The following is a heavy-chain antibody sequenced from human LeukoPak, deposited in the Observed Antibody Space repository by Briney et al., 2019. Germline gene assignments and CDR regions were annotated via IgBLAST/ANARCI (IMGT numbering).Heavy chain of an antibody. Sequence: GGSLRLSCAASGFTFSGYGMHWFRQAPGKGLEWVSYISGSSNAIYYADSVKGRFTISRDNAKNSLYLQMNSLRDEDTAVYYCARDRTTVTTSALDYWGQGTLVTVSS. CDR1: GFTFSGYG. V-gene: IGHV3-48*02. CDR3: ARDRTTVTTSALDY. J-gene: IGHJ4*02. CDR2: ISGSSNAI. D-gene: IGHD4-11*01.